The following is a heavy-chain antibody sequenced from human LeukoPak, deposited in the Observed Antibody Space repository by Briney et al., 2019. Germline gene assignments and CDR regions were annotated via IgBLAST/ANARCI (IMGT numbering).Heavy chain of an antibody. Sequence: PSETLSLTCLVSGDSIRTTSFWGWIRQPPGMGLEWIASASYSGINYYNPSLRSRVIVSADTSKNQFSLRLTSVTAADTAVYYCARRGGHSWGVGNWFDPWGQGILVTVSS. CDR3: ARRGGHSWGVGNWFDP. CDR2: ASYSGIN. J-gene: IGHJ5*02. CDR1: GDSIRTTSF. V-gene: IGHV4-39*01. D-gene: IGHD6-13*01.